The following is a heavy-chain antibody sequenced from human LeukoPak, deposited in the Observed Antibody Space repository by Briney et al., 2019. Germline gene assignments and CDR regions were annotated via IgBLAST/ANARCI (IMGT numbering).Heavy chain of an antibody. CDR3: ARGALQLAPRTYYYYYYMDV. J-gene: IGHJ6*03. V-gene: IGHV4-31*03. CDR1: GGSISSGGYY. CDR2: IYYSGST. D-gene: IGHD6-6*01. Sequence: SETPPLTCTVSGGSISSGGYYWSWIRQHPGKGLEWIGYIYYSGSTYYNPSLKSRVTISVDTSKNQFSLKLSSVTAADTAVYYCARGALQLAPRTYYYYYYMDVWGKGTTVTVSS.